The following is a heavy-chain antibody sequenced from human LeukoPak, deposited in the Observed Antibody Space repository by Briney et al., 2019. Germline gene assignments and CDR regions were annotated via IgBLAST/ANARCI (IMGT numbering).Heavy chain of an antibody. V-gene: IGHV2-70*04. CDR3: ARRTSSSFYFDY. CDR2: IDWDDDK. J-gene: IGHJ4*02. Sequence: SGPALVKPTQTLTLTCTFSGLSLSTSGMRVSWIRQPPGKAREWLARIDWDDDKFYSTSLKTRLTISKDTSKNQVVLTMTNMDPVDTATYYCARRTSSSFYFDYWGQGTLVTVSS. CDR1: GLSLSTSGMR. D-gene: IGHD6-6*01.